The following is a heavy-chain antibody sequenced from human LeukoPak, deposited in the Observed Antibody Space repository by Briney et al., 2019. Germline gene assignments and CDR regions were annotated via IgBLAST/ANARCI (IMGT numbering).Heavy chain of an antibody. Sequence: ASVKVSCKASGYTFTGYYMHWVRQPPGQGLEWMGWINPNSGGTNYAQKFQGRVTVIRDTSISTAYMELSRLRSDDTAVYDCARDQGNCGGDCYYDAFDIWGQGTMVTVSS. CDR2: INPNSGGT. CDR3: ARDQGNCGGDCYYDAFDI. D-gene: IGHD2-21*02. V-gene: IGHV1-2*02. J-gene: IGHJ3*02. CDR1: GYTFTGYY.